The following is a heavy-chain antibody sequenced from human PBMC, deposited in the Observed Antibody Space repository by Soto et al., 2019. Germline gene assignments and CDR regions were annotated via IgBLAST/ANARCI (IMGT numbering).Heavy chain of an antibody. Sequence: EVQLVESGGGLVQPGGSLRLSCAASGFTFSSYSMNWVRQAPGKGLEWVSYISSSSSTIYYADSVKGRFTISRDNAKNSLYLQRNSLRAEDTAVYYCARDRGGVITIFGVAEVDYWGQGTLVTVSS. V-gene: IGHV3-48*01. J-gene: IGHJ4*02. D-gene: IGHD3-3*01. CDR3: ARDRGGVITIFGVAEVDY. CDR1: GFTFSSYS. CDR2: ISSSSSTI.